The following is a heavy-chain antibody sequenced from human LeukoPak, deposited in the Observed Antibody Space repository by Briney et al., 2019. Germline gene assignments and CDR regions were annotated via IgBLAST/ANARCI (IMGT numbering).Heavy chain of an antibody. D-gene: IGHD1-20*01. CDR3: ARALVTGTYASFDY. Sequence: PSETPSLTCTVSGGSISSYYWSWIRQPPGEGLEWIGYIYYSGSTNYNPSLKSRVTISVDTSKNQFSLKLSSVTAADTAVYYCARALVTGTYASFDYWGQGTLVTVSS. J-gene: IGHJ4*02. V-gene: IGHV4-59*01. CDR2: IYYSGST. CDR1: GGSISSYY.